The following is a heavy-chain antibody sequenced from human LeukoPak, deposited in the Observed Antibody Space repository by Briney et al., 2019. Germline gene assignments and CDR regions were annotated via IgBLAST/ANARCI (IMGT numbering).Heavy chain of an antibody. D-gene: IGHD2-15*01. V-gene: IGHV3-53*01. CDR1: EFTVSSNY. CDR2: IYSGGST. J-gene: IGHJ3*02. CDR3: AREGYCSGGSCYFGAFDI. Sequence: PGGSLRLSCAASEFTVSSNYMSWVRQAPGKGLEWVSVIYSGGSTYYADSVKGRFTISRDNSKNTLYLQMNSLRAEDTAVYYCAREGYCSGGSCYFGAFDIWGQGTMVTVSS.